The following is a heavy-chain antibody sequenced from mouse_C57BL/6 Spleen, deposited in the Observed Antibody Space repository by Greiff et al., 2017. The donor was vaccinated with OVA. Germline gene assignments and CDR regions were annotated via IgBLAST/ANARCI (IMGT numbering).Heavy chain of an antibody. CDR2: IYPRSGNT. J-gene: IGHJ4*01. V-gene: IGHV1-81*01. D-gene: IGHD1-1*01. CDR3: ARKDITTVGYYAMDY. CDR1: GYTFTSYG. Sequence: VQVVESGAELARPGASVKLSCKASGYTFTSYGISWVKQRTGQGLEWIGEIYPRSGNTYYNEKFKGKATLTADKSSSTAYMELRSLTSEDSAVYFCARKDITTVGYYAMDYWGQGTSVTVSS.